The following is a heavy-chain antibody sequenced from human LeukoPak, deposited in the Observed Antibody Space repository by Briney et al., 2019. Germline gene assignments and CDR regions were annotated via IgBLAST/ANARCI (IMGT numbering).Heavy chain of an antibody. J-gene: IGHJ4*02. CDR2: IYYSGST. CDR1: GGSISSSSYY. D-gene: IGHD6-19*01. CDR3: ARRAVAGTTEPFDY. V-gene: IGHV4-39*07. Sequence: SETLSLTCTVSGGSISSSSYYWGWIRQPPGKGLEWIGSIYYSGSTYYNPSLKSRVTISVDTSKNQFSLKLSSVTAADTAVYYCARRAVAGTTEPFDYWGQGTLVIVSS.